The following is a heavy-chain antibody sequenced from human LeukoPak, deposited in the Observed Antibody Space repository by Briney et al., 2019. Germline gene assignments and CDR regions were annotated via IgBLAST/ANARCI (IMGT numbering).Heavy chain of an antibody. D-gene: IGHD1-20*01. CDR1: GYTFTGDY. CDR3: ARDLSANWNDVGPSWFDP. Sequence: ASVKVSCEASGYTFTGDYMHWVRQAPGQGLECMEWINPNSGGTNYSQKLQGRVTMTTDTSTSTAYMELRSLRSEDTAVYYCARDLSANWNDVGPSWFDPWGQGTLVTVSS. CDR2: INPNSGGT. J-gene: IGHJ5*02. V-gene: IGHV1-2*02.